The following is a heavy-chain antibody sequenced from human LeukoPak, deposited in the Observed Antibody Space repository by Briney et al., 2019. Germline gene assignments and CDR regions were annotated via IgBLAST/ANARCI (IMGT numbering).Heavy chain of an antibody. D-gene: IGHD3-22*01. CDR1: GFTFSSYG. J-gene: IGHJ4*02. CDR2: IRYDGSNK. Sequence: GGSLRLSCAASGFTFSSYGMHWVRQAPGKGLEWVAFIRYDGSNKYYADSVKGRFTISRDNSKNTLYLQMNSLRAEDTAVYYCARSTYYYDSSEDYWGQGTLVTVSS. CDR3: ARSTYYYDSSEDY. V-gene: IGHV3-30*02.